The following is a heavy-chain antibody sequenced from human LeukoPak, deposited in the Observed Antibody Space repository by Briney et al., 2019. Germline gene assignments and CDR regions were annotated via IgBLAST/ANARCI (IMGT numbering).Heavy chain of an antibody. D-gene: IGHD2-15*01. CDR3: AREGCSGGSCYYYYGMDV. CDR1: GGSISSSNW. V-gene: IGHV4-4*02. CDR2: IYHSGST. J-gene: IGHJ6*02. Sequence: SGTLSLTCAVSGGSISSSNWWGWVRQPPGKGLEWIGEIYHSGSTNYNPSLKSRVTISVDKSKNQFSLKLSSVTAADTAVYYCAREGCSGGSCYYYYGMDVWGQGTTVTVSS.